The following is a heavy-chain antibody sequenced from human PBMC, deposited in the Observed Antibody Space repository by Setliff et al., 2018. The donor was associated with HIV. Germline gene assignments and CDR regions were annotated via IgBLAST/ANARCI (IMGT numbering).Heavy chain of an antibody. V-gene: IGHV1-2*02. CDR1: GYTFTGYY. Sequence: ASVKVSCKTSGYTFTGYYIHWVRQAPGQGLEWMGWIDPNTGGTKYSQKFQGRVTMTRDTSISTAYMELSRLRSDDTAVYYCARGLFYGEYNWFDPWGQGTLVTVSS. D-gene: IGHD3-10*01. J-gene: IGHJ5*02. CDR3: ARGLFYGEYNWFDP. CDR2: IDPNTGGT.